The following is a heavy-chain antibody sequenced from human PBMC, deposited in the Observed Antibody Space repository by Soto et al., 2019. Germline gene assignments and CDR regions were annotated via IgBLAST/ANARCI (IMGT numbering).Heavy chain of an antibody. CDR1: GGSINSGIYY. Sequence: SETLSPTCTVSGGSINSGIYYWSWIRQPPGKGLEWIGCISYSGSTNYNPSLKSRVTISVDTSKNQFSLKLSSVTAADTAVYYCARRLYYDSSGFEGGGTDVWGQGTTVTVSS. CDR3: ARRLYYDSSGFEGGGTDV. V-gene: IGHV4-61*01. J-gene: IGHJ6*02. CDR2: ISYSGST. D-gene: IGHD3-22*01.